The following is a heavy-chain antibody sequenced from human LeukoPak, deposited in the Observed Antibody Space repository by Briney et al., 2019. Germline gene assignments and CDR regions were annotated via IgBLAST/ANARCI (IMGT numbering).Heavy chain of an antibody. CDR3: AKDRYCGGGSCKSYGMDV. CDR2: ISASGASI. D-gene: IGHD2-15*01. Sequence: NPGRSLRLSCAASGFTFSAYYMSWIRQAPGKGLEWVSYISASGASIYYIDSVKGRFTISRDNAKNSLYLQMNSLRAEDTALYYCAKDRYCGGGSCKSYGMDVWGQGTTVTVSS. CDR1: GFTFSAYY. J-gene: IGHJ6*02. V-gene: IGHV3-11*01.